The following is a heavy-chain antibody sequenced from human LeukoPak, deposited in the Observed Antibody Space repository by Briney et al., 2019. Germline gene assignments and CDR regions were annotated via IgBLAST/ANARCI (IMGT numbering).Heavy chain of an antibody. CDR3: ASVVRDDILTGYYIDH. Sequence: SETLSLTCTVSGGSISSYYWSWIRQPPGKGLEGIGFIYYSGCTKYNPSFKSRVTISVDTSKNQFSLKLISVTAADTAVYYCASVVRDDILTGYYIDHWGQGTLVTVSS. CDR2: IYYSGCT. D-gene: IGHD3-9*01. J-gene: IGHJ4*02. V-gene: IGHV4-59*01. CDR1: GGSISSYY.